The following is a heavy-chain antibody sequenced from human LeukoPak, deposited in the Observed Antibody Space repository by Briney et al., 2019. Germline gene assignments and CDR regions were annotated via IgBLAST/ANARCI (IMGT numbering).Heavy chain of an antibody. D-gene: IGHD3-22*01. Sequence: ASVKVSCKASGYTFTSYAMHWVRQAPGQRLEWMGWINAGNGNTKYSQKFQGRVTITRDTSASTAYMELSSLRSEDTAVYYCARVQGQGGYYDDWFDPWGQGTLVTVSS. V-gene: IGHV1-3*01. CDR2: INAGNGNT. J-gene: IGHJ5*02. CDR3: ARVQGQGGYYDDWFDP. CDR1: GYTFTSYA.